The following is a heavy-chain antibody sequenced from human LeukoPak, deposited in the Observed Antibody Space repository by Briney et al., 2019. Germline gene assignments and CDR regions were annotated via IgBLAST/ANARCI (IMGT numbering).Heavy chain of an antibody. Sequence: GAPVKVSCKISGYTFTTYGITWVRQARGQGLEWMGWISAYNGNTNYAQKLQGRVTMTTDTSTSTAYMELRSLRSDDTAVYYCARVPWDPIFGVDNWFDPWGQGTLFTVSS. CDR2: ISAYNGNT. V-gene: IGHV1-18*01. CDR1: GYTFTTYG. CDR3: ARVPWDPIFGVDNWFDP. D-gene: IGHD3-3*01. J-gene: IGHJ5*02.